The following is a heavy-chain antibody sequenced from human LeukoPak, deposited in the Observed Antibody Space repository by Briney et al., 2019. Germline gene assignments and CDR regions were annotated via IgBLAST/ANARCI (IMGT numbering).Heavy chain of an antibody. CDR3: AKAMIVVVIQGGLDY. CDR1: GFTFSSYA. CDR2: ISGSGGST. D-gene: IGHD3-22*01. V-gene: IGHV3-23*01. Sequence: GGSLRLSCAASGFTFSSYAMSWVRQAPGKGLEWVSAISGSGGSTYYADSVKGWFTISRDNSKNTLYLQMNSLRAEDTAVYYCAKAMIVVVIQGGLDYWGQGTLVTVSS. J-gene: IGHJ4*02.